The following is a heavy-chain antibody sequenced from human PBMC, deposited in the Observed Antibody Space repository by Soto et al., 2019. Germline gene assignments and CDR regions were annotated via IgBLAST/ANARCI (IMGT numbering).Heavy chain of an antibody. J-gene: IGHJ6*03. V-gene: IGHV4-59*01. Sequence: SETLSLTCTVSGGSISSYYWSWIRQPPGKGLEWIGYIYYSGSTNYNPSLKSRVTISVDTSKNQFSLKLSSVTAADTAVYYCARGPKHRNWNYLEDYYYMDVWGKGTTVTVSS. CDR1: GGSISSYY. CDR2: IYYSGST. D-gene: IGHD1-7*01. CDR3: ARGPKHRNWNYLEDYYYMDV.